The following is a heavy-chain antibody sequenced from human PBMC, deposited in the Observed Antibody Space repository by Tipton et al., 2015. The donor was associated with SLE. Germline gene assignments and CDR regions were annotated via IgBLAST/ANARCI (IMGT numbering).Heavy chain of an antibody. D-gene: IGHD4-23*01. V-gene: IGHV3-9*01. Sequence: SLRLSCAASGFTFDDYAMHWVRQAPGKGLEWVSGISWNSGSIGYADSVKGRFTISRDNSKNSLYLQMNSLRTEDTALYYCAKGKPVGYYMDVWGKGTTVTVFS. CDR2: ISWNSGSI. J-gene: IGHJ6*03. CDR3: AKGKPVGYYMDV. CDR1: GFTFDDYA.